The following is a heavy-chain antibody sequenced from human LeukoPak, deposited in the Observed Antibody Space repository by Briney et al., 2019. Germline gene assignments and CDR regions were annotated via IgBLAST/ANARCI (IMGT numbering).Heavy chain of an antibody. CDR3: ARTRGGDYAHFDY. D-gene: IGHD4-17*01. J-gene: IGHJ4*02. V-gene: IGHV4-4*07. CDR1: GDSISIYY. CDR2: IYSSGSA. Sequence: PSETLSLTCTVSGDSISIYYWSWVRQPAGKGLEWIGRIYSSGSANYNPSLKNRVNMSVDTSKNQFSLSLTSVTAADTAVYYCARTRGGDYAHFDYWGQGTLVTVSS.